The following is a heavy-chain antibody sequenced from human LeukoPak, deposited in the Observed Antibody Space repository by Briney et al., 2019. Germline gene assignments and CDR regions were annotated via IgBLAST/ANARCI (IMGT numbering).Heavy chain of an antibody. CDR1: GYTFTGYY. V-gene: IGHV1-18*04. CDR3: ARVRLATLEWLSSLYYYGMDV. Sequence: ASVKVSCKASGYTFTGYYMHWVRQAPGQGLEWMGWISAYNGNTNYAQKLQGRVTMTTDTSTSTAYMELRSLRSDDTAVYYCARVRLATLEWLSSLYYYGMDVWGQGTTVTVSS. J-gene: IGHJ6*02. D-gene: IGHD3-3*01. CDR2: ISAYNGNT.